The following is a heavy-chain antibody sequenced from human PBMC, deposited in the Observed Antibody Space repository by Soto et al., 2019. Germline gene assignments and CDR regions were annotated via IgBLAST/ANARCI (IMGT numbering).Heavy chain of an antibody. CDR3: ARDRCSGGSCYHDY. CDR1: GGSISSYY. J-gene: IGHJ4*02. CDR2: IYYSGST. D-gene: IGHD2-15*01. V-gene: IGHV4-59*01. Sequence: QVQLQESGPGLVKPSETLSLTCTVSGGSISSYYWSWIRQPPGKGLEWIGYIYYSGSTNYNPSLKSRVTISVDTSKNQFSLKLSSVTAADTAVYYCARDRCSGGSCYHDYWGQGTLVTVSS.